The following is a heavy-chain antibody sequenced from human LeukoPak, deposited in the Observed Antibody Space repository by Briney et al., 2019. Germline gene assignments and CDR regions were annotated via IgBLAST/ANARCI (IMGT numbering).Heavy chain of an antibody. CDR2: ISGSGGST. J-gene: IGHJ6*02. Sequence: PGGSLRLSCAASGFTFSSYAMSWVRQAPGKGLEWVSAISGSGGSTYYADSVKGRFTISRDNSKNTLYLQMNSLRAEDTAVYYCAKDPSNLVGATNRPQGYYYYGMDVWGQGTTVTVSS. V-gene: IGHV3-23*01. CDR1: GFTFSSYA. D-gene: IGHD1-26*01. CDR3: AKDPSNLVGATNRPQGYYYYGMDV.